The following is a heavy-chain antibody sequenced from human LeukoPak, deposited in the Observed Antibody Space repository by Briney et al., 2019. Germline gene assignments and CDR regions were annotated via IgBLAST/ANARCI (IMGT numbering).Heavy chain of an antibody. Sequence: SETLSLTCSVSGDSVSSGDYYWTWIRQPPGKGLEGIGNIYYSGTTNYNPSLKSRVAISVDTPKKQFSLKLSSVTAADTAVYYCAGEVRRRGYNCLFDYWGQGTLVTAAS. CDR2: IYYSGTT. D-gene: IGHD5-24*01. J-gene: IGHJ4*02. V-gene: IGHV4-61*08. CDR3: AGEVRRRGYNCLFDY. CDR1: GDSVSSGDYY.